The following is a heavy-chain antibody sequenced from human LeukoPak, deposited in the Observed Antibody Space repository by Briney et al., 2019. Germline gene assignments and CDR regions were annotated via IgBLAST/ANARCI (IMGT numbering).Heavy chain of an antibody. CDR2: TYSGGST. J-gene: IGHJ4*02. D-gene: IGHD6-19*01. V-gene: IGHV3-53*01. CDR1: GFTDY. Sequence: PGGSLRLSCAASGFTDYMTWVRQAPGKGLEWVSVTYSGGSTYYAASVKGRFSVSRDNSKNTVYLQMNSLRAEDTAVYYCAGVSFSSGWYRDYWGQGTLVTVSS. CDR3: AGVSFSSGWYRDY.